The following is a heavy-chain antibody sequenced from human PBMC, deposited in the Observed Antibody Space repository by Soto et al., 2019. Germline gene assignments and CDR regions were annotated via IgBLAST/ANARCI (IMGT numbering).Heavy chain of an antibody. CDR1: GYTFTSYG. V-gene: IGHV1-18*01. CDR2: ISAYNGNT. J-gene: IGHJ4*02. Sequence: ASVKVSCKASGYTFTSYGISWVRQAPGQGLEWMGWISAYNGNTDYAQKLQGRVTMTTDTSTSTAYMELRSLRSDDTAVYYCARDPKYCSSTSCYNGGDYWGQGTLVTVSS. CDR3: ARDPKYCSSTSCYNGGDY. D-gene: IGHD2-2*02.